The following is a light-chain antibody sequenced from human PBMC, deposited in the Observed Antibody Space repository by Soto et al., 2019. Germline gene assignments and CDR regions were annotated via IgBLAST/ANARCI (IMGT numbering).Light chain of an antibody. J-gene: IGKJ1*01. Sequence: EIVVTQSPGTLSLSPGERATLSCRASQSVSSSYLAWYQQKPGQPPRLVMYATSSRATGIPARFSGSGSGTDFTLTISRLELEDFAVYYCQQYGSSSWTLGQGTKVDIK. CDR3: QQYGSSSWT. V-gene: IGKV3-20*01. CDR2: ATS. CDR1: QSVSSSY.